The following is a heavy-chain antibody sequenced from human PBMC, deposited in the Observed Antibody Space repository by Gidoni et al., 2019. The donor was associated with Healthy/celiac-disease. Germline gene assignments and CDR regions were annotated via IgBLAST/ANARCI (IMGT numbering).Heavy chain of an antibody. V-gene: IGHV3-23*01. J-gene: IGHJ4*02. CDR1: GFTFSSYA. D-gene: IGHD2-2*01. Sequence: EVQLLESGGGLVQPGGSLRLSCAASGFTFSSYAMSWVRQAPGKGLEWVSAISGSGGSTYYADSVKGRFTISRDNSKNTLYLQMNSLRAEDTAVYYCAKEYCSSTSCSDFAFDYWGQGTLVTVSS. CDR3: AKEYCSSTSCSDFAFDY. CDR2: ISGSGGST.